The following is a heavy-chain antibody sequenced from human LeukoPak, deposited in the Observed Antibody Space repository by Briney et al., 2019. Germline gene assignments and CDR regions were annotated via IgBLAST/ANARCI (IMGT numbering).Heavy chain of an antibody. J-gene: IGHJ3*02. CDR3: ARVSYSYVNDAFDI. V-gene: IGHV4-59*01. CDR1: GVSISSYY. CDR2: IYYSGST. D-gene: IGHD5-18*01. Sequence: PSETLSLTCTVSGVSISSYYWSWIRQPPGKGLEWIGYIYYSGSTNYNPSLKSRVTISVDTSKNQFSLKLSSVTAADTAVYYCARVSYSYVNDAFDIWGQGTMVTVSS.